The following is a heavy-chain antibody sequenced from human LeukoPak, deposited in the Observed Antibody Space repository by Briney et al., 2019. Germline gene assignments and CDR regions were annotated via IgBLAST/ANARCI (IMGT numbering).Heavy chain of an antibody. D-gene: IGHD6-13*01. CDR3: ARRSSAAGTAP. J-gene: IGHJ5*02. CDR1: GGSISSYY. V-gene: IGHV4-4*09. CDR2: IYTSGST. Sequence: SETLSLTCTVSGGSISSYYWSWIRQPPGKGLEWIGYIYTSGSTNYNPSLKSRVTISVDTSKNQFSLKLSSVTAADTAVYYCARRSSAAGTAPWGQGTLVTVSS.